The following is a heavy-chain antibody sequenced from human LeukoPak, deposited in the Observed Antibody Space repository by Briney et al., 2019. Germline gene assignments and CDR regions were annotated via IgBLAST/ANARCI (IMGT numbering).Heavy chain of an antibody. D-gene: IGHD6-19*01. CDR1: GFTFSSYS. J-gene: IGHJ3*02. CDR3: ARDPYSSGWYKDAFDI. Sequence: GESLRLSCAASGFTFSSYSMNWVRQAPGKGLEWVSSISGSSSYINYADSVKGRSTISRDNAQNSLFLQLNSLRAEDTAVYYCARDPYSSGWYKDAFDIWGQGTMVTVSS. CDR2: ISGSSSYI. V-gene: IGHV3-21*01.